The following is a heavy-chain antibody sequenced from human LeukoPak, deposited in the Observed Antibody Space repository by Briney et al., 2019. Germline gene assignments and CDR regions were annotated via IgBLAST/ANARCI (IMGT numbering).Heavy chain of an antibody. V-gene: IGHV3-33*03. CDR2: IWYDGSDE. CDR1: KFIFSDYG. CDR3: GTVFDH. Sequence: GGSLRLSCAASKFIFSDYGMHWVRQAPGKGLEWVAFIWYDGSDEYYADSVKGRFTISRDNARNSLYLQMNSLRAEDTAVYYCGTVFDHWGPGILVTVSS. D-gene: IGHD1-14*01. J-gene: IGHJ4*02.